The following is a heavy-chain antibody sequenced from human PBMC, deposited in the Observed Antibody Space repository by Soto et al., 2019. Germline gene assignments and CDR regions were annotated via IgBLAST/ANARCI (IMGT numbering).Heavy chain of an antibody. Sequence: QVQLQESGPGLVKPSDTLSLTCTVSGGSISSGGYYWNWIRQYPGKGLEWIAYIYQSGTPYYNPYLKSRPTISIDRSKNQFSLMLDSVTAADTAVYYCARDLRLDSWGPGTLVTVSS. CDR3: ARDLRLDS. J-gene: IGHJ4*02. CDR2: IYQSGTP. V-gene: IGHV4-31*03. D-gene: IGHD2-21*02. CDR1: GGSISSGGYY.